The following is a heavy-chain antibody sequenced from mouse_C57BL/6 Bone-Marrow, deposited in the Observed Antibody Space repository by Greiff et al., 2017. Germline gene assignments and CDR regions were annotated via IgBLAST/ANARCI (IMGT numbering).Heavy chain of an antibody. CDR1: GFTFSSYG. J-gene: IGHJ2*01. V-gene: IGHV5-6*01. D-gene: IGHD2-3*01. CDR3: SRYGGYYPDY. CDR2: IGGGGSYT. Sequence: DVLLVESGGDLVKPGASLKLSCAASGFTFSSYGMSWVRQTPDQRLEWVATIGGGGSYTYYPDSVKGRFTIYRDNAKNTLYLHMSSLKSEDTAMYYCSRYGGYYPDYWGQGTTLTVSS.